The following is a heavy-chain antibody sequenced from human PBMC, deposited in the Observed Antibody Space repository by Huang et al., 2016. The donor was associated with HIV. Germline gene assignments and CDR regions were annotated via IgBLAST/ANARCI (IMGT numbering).Heavy chain of an antibody. D-gene: IGHD1-26*01. CDR2: IYPCDSDA. CDR1: GYSFTNYW. Sequence: EVQLVQSGPEVKKHGESLKISCRVSGYSFTNYWIGWVRQRPWKGLEWMAIIYPCDSDAAYNPSFRCQVTISADKSINTAHLQWDSLKTSDSAIYYCARRGFNTGSSPDSWGQGTLVTVSS. V-gene: IGHV5-51*01. CDR3: ARRGFNTGSSPDS. J-gene: IGHJ4*02.